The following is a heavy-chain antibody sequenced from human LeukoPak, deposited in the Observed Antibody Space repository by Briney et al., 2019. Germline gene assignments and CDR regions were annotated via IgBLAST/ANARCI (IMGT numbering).Heavy chain of an antibody. CDR3: ARDRYMTVTSPFNWFDP. V-gene: IGHV3-21*01. CDR1: GFTFSSYS. J-gene: IGHJ5*02. CDR2: ISSSSSYI. Sequence: GGSLRLSCAASGFTFSSYSMNWVRQAPGKGLEWVSSISSSSSYIYYADSVKGRFTISRDNAKNSLYLQMNSLRAEDTAVYYCARDRYMTVTSPFNWFDPWGQGTLVTVSS. D-gene: IGHD4-17*01.